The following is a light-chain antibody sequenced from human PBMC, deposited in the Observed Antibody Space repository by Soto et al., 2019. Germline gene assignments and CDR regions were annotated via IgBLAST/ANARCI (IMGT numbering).Light chain of an antibody. V-gene: IGKV3-20*01. J-gene: IGKJ1*01. CDR1: QSVSSSY. CDR2: GAS. CDR3: QQYGSSPRT. Sequence: EIVLTQSPGTLSLSPGERATLSCRASQSVSSSYLAWYQQKPGQALRLLIYGASSRATDIPHRFSGSGSGTDFTLTISRLEPEDFAVYYCQQYGSSPRTFGQGTKVEIK.